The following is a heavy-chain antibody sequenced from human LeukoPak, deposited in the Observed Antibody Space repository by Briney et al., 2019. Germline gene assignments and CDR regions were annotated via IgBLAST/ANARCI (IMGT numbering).Heavy chain of an antibody. CDR1: GFTFSSYA. V-gene: IGHV3-23*01. J-gene: IGHJ5*02. Sequence: GGSLRLSCAASGFTFSSYAMSWVRQAPGKGLEWVSAISGSGGSTYYADSVKGRFTISRDNSNNTLYLQMNSLRAEDTAVYYCAKDPTYGSGSYLVNWFDPWGQGTLVTVSS. CDR2: ISGSGGST. D-gene: IGHD3-10*01. CDR3: AKDPTYGSGSYLVNWFDP.